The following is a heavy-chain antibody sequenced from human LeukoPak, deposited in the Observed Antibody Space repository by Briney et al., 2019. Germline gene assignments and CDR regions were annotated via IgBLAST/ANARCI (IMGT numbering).Heavy chain of an antibody. CDR2: IIPIFGTA. CDR3: ARDGDSSAWFY. V-gene: IGHV1-69*13. D-gene: IGHD6-19*01. J-gene: IGHJ4*02. CDR1: GGTFSSYA. Sequence: ASVKVSCKASGGTFSSYAITWVRQAPGQGLEWMGGIIPIFGTANYAQKFQGRVTITADESTGTAYMELSSLRSEDTAVYYCARDGDSSAWFYWGQGTLVTVSS.